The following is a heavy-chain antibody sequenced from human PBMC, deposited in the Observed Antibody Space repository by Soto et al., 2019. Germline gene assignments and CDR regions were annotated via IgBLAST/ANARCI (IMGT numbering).Heavy chain of an antibody. Sequence: PSETLSLTCTVSGGSISSYYWSWIRQPPGKGLEWIGYIYYSGSTNYNPSLKSRVTISVDTSKNQFSLKLSSVTAADTAVYYCARDRGALYYYYGMDVWGQGTTVTVSS. CDR2: IYYSGST. D-gene: IGHD3-10*01. CDR3: ARDRGALYYYYGMDV. J-gene: IGHJ6*02. CDR1: GGSISSYY. V-gene: IGHV4-59*12.